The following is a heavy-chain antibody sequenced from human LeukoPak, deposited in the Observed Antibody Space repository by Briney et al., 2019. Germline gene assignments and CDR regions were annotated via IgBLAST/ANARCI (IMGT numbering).Heavy chain of an antibody. J-gene: IGHJ4*02. CDR1: GGSISSGDYY. Sequence: SQTLSLTCTVSGGSISSGDYYWSWIRQPPGKGLEWIGYIYYSGSTYYNPSLKSRVTISVDTSKNQFSLKLSSVTAADTAVYYCARAPYYYGSGHRADYWGQGTLVTVSS. D-gene: IGHD3-10*01. V-gene: IGHV4-30-4*01. CDR2: IYYSGST. CDR3: ARAPYYYGSGHRADY.